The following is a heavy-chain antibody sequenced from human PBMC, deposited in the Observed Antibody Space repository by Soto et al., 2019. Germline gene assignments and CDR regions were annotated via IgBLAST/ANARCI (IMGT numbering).Heavy chain of an antibody. CDR2: IYHSGST. V-gene: IGHV4-31*03. Sequence: QVQLQESGPGLVKPSQTLSLTCTVSGDSISRGGYYWNWIRQHPRKGLEWIGYIYHSGSTNYNPSLKGRVTISVDTSKNQLELELSSVTAADTSIYYCARDGAGAYGLGWFDPWGQGILVTVSS. CDR1: GDSISRGGYY. J-gene: IGHJ5*02. CDR3: ARDGAGAYGLGWFDP. D-gene: IGHD2-21*01.